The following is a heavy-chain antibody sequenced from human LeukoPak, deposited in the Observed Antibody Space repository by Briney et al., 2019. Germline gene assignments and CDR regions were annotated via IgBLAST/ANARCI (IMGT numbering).Heavy chain of an antibody. V-gene: IGHV3-30*04. CDR3: AKGYCSSTSCPGYSYGPYSDC. J-gene: IGHJ4*02. D-gene: IGHD2-2*01. CDR2: ISYDGSNK. Sequence: PGRSLRLSCAASGFTFSSYAMHWVRQAPGKGLEWVAVISYDGSNKYYADSVKGRFTISRDESRNTLDLQMNSLRGEDTAVYYCAKGYCSSTSCPGYSYGPYSDCWGQGTLVTVSS. CDR1: GFTFSSYA.